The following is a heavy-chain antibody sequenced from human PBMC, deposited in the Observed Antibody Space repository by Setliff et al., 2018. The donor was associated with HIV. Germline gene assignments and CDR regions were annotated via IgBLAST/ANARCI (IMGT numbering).Heavy chain of an antibody. J-gene: IGHJ3*02. CDR2: IRSKAYGGTT. CDR1: GFTFTNAW. V-gene: IGHV3-49*04. Sequence: PGGSLRLSCATSGFTFTNAWMSWVRQAPGKGLEWVGFIRSKAYGGTTEYAASVKGRFTISRDDSKSIAYLQMNSLRADDTAVYYCAKDDVPRDFDIWGQGTMVTVSS. CDR3: AKDDVPRDFDI.